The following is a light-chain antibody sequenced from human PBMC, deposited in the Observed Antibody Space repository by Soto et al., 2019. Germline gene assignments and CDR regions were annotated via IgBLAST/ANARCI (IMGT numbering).Light chain of an antibody. CDR3: SSYTCSSTDVV. CDR1: SSDIGGYNY. CDR2: DVS. V-gene: IGLV2-14*01. Sequence: QSVLTQPASVSGSPGQSITISCTGTSSDIGGYNYVSWYQQHPGKAPKLVIYDVSNRPSGVSNRFSGSKSGNAVSLTISGLRAEDEADYYCSSYTCSSTDVVFGGGTQVTVL. J-gene: IGLJ2*01.